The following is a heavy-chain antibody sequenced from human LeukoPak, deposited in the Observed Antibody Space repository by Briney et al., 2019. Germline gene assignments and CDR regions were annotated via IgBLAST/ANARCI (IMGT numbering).Heavy chain of an antibody. D-gene: IGHD6-13*01. CDR3: TTDGVIAAAGYIVYYYYSMDV. CDR1: GFTFSNAW. CDR2: IKSKTDGGTT. Sequence: GGSLRLSCAASGFTFSNAWMSWVRQAPGKGLEWVGRIKSKTDGGTTDYAAPVKGRFTISRDDSKNTLYLQMNSLKTEDTAVYYCTTDGVIAAAGYIVYYYYSMDVWGQGTTVTVSS. V-gene: IGHV3-15*01. J-gene: IGHJ6*02.